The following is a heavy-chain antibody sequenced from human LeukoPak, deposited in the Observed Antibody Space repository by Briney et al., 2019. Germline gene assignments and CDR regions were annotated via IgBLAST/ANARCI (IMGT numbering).Heavy chain of an antibody. V-gene: IGHV3-21*01. CDR1: GFTFSSYX. CDR2: MSGSSTYI. D-gene: IGHD5-24*01. CDR3: ARTMATITDAFDI. Sequence: GGSLRLSCAASGFTFSSYXMNWVRQAPGKXXXXXSSMSGSSTYIYYADSVKGRXTISRDNAKNSLYLQMNSLRAEDTAVYYCARTMATITDAFDIWGQGTMVTVSS. J-gene: IGHJ3*02.